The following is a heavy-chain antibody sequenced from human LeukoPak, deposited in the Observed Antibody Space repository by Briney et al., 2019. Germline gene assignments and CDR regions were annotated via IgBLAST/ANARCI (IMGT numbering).Heavy chain of an antibody. D-gene: IGHD2-15*01. J-gene: IGHJ4*02. V-gene: IGHV4-39*07. CDR1: GGSISSSSYY. Sequence: SETLSLTCTVSGGSISSSSYYWGWIRQPPGKGLEWIGSIYYSGSTHYNPSLKSRVTISVDTSKNQFSLKLSSVTAADTAVYYCARGYCSGDTCYPPDYWGQGTLVTVSS. CDR3: ARGYCSGDTCYPPDY. CDR2: IYYSGST.